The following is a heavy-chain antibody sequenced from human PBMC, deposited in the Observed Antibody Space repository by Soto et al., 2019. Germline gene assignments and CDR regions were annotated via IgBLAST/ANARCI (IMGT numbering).Heavy chain of an antibody. CDR3: ARDVSLLVILDS. V-gene: IGHV3-21*06. CDR1: GFAFSSYT. Sequence: EIQLVESGGDLVKSGGSLRLSCVASGFAFSSYTMNWVRQAPGKGLEWISSISSGGDSTHYADSVKGRFTVTRDSAKNAVFLQMHSLRVEDTAVYYCARDVSLLVILDSWGQGTLVTVSS. J-gene: IGHJ5*02. CDR2: ISSGGDST. D-gene: IGHD2-21*01.